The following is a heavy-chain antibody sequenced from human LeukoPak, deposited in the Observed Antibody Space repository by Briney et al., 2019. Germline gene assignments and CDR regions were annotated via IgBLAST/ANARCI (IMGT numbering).Heavy chain of an antibody. CDR3: ARAGTDGELPHGY. Sequence: ASVKVSCKASGYTFTSYYIHWVRQAPGQGLEWMGIINPSGGSTSYAQKFQGRVTVTRDTSTSTVYMEVSSLRYEDTAVYYCARAGTDGELPHGYWGQGTLVTVSS. CDR1: GYTFTSYY. J-gene: IGHJ4*02. CDR2: INPSGGST. D-gene: IGHD1-26*01. V-gene: IGHV1-46*01.